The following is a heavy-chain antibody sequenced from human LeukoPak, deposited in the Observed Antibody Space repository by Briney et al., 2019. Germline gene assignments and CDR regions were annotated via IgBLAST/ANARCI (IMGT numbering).Heavy chain of an antibody. D-gene: IGHD2-2*01. CDR2: ISSSSSYI. CDR3: AREARYCSSTSFFYGMDV. J-gene: IGHJ6*02. Sequence: GGSLRLSCAASGFTFSSYSMNWVRQAPGKGLEWVSSISSSSSYIYYADSVKGRFTISRDNAKNSLYLQMNSLRAEDTAVYYCAREARYCSSTSFFYGMDVWGQGTTVTVPS. CDR1: GFTFSSYS. V-gene: IGHV3-21*01.